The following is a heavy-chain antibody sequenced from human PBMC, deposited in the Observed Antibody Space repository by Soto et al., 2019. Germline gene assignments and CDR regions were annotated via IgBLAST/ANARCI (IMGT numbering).Heavy chain of an antibody. J-gene: IGHJ4*02. CDR3: AHSQHFYDGSACYFDF. CDR1: GFSLSSSGVG. D-gene: IGHD3-22*01. Sequence: SGPTLVNPTQTLTLTCAFSGFSLSSSGVGVGCIRQPPGKALEWLALLYWNDDERYSPSLRSRLSITKYTSKTQVVLTMTNMDPVDTATYYCAHSQHFYDGSACYFDFWGQGTLVTVSS. CDR2: LYWNDDE. V-gene: IGHV2-5*01.